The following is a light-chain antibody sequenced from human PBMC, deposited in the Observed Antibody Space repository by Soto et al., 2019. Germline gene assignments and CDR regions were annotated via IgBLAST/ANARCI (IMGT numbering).Light chain of an antibody. CDR3: CSYAGSSLYV. CDR2: EVS. Sequence: QSALTQPASVSGSPGQSITFSCTGTSSDVGSYNLVSWYQQHPGKAPKLMIYEVSKRPSGVSNRFSGSKSGNTASLTISGLQAEDEADYYCCSYAGSSLYVFGTGTKLTVL. J-gene: IGLJ1*01. V-gene: IGLV2-23*02. CDR1: SSDVGSYNL.